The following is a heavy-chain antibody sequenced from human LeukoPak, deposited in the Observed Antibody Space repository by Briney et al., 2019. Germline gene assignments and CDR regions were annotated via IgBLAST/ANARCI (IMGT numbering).Heavy chain of an antibody. CDR3: ARVYCGGDCYQQNRFDP. Sequence: ASVKVSCKASGYTFTGYYIHWVRQAPGQGLESMGWISPNTGDTKYSQKFQGRVTMTRDTSISTAYMELSRLRSDDTAVYYCARVYCGGDCYQQNRFDPWGQGTLVTVSS. D-gene: IGHD2-21*02. CDR1: GYTFTGYY. V-gene: IGHV1-2*02. J-gene: IGHJ5*02. CDR2: ISPNTGDT.